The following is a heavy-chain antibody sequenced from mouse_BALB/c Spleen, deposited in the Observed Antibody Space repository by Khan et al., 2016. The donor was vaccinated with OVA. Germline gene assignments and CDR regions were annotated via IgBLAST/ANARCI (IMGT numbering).Heavy chain of an antibody. CDR3: APVGTYYVSFAY. Sequence: VQLKQSGPELVKPGASVKMSCKASGYTFTSYVMHWVKQKPGLGLEWIGYIYPFNDDTKYNEKFKGKATLTTDKSSSTAYMELTSLTSEDSAVYCCAPVGTYYVSFAYWGQGTLVTVSA. CDR2: IYPFNDDT. J-gene: IGHJ3*01. D-gene: IGHD1-1*01. V-gene: IGHV1S136*01. CDR1: GYTFTSYV.